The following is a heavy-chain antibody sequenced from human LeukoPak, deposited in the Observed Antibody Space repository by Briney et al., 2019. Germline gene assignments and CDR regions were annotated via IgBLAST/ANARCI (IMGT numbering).Heavy chain of an antibody. CDR2: ISGSGGNT. Sequence: GGSLRLSCAASVLTFSSYAMNWVRQAPGQGLEWVSGISGSGGNTYYADSVKGRFTISRDNTKNTLYLQMNSLRAEDTALYYCAKDGDYGGLEAIVGRYFDYWGQGTLVTVSS. CDR1: VLTFSSYA. J-gene: IGHJ4*02. V-gene: IGHV3-23*01. D-gene: IGHD4-23*01. CDR3: AKDGDYGGLEAIVGRYFDY.